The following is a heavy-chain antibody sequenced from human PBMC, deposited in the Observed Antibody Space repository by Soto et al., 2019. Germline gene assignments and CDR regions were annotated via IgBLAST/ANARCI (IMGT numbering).Heavy chain of an antibody. CDR1: GYTFTGYY. CDR3: AREREGMSSGGTRYSGSYNYYYYGMDV. V-gene: IGHV1-2*04. Sequence: ASVKVSCKASGYTFTGYYMHWARQAPGQGLEWMGWINPNSGGTNYAQKFQGWVTMTRDTSISTAYMELSRLRSDDTAVYYCAREREGMSSGGTRYSGSYNYYYYGMDVWGQGTTVTVSS. CDR2: INPNSGGT. J-gene: IGHJ6*02. D-gene: IGHD1-26*01.